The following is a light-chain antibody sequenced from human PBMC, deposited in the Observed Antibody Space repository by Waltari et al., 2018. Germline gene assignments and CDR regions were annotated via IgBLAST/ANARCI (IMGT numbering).Light chain of an antibody. Sequence: DIQMTQFPSSLSASVGDNITILCRASQTIDAYLNWYQQRPPKARKLLMYTASRLQSGAPSRFSGSGSGTVFTLNVSSLQPEDFATYYCQQTYSVPYTFGQGTKVEIK. J-gene: IGKJ2*01. CDR3: QQTYSVPYT. CDR2: TAS. V-gene: IGKV1-39*01. CDR1: QTIDAY.